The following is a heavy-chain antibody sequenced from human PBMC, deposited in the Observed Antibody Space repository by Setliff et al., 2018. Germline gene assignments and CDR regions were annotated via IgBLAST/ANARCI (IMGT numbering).Heavy chain of an antibody. CDR3: GRAGKPYAIDV. CDR2: INQDGSGK. V-gene: IGHV3-7*04. J-gene: IGHJ3*01. CDR1: GFTFSSFW. Sequence: PGGSLRLSCAASGFTFSSFWMSWVRQSPGKGLEWVANINQDGSGKYYVDSVKGRFTISRDNAKNSLSLQMNGLRVDDTAVYYCGRAGKPYAIDVWGQGTMVTVSS.